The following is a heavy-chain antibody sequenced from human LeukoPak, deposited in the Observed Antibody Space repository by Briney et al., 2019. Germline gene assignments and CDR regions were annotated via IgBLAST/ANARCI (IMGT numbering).Heavy chain of an antibody. V-gene: IGHV1-69*05. Sequence: ASVKVSCKASGYTFTSYAMHWVRQAPGQGLEWMGGIIPIFGTANYAQKFQGRVTITTDESTSTAYMELSSLRSEDTAVYYCARTRYTAMVWYYFDYWGQGTLVTVSS. CDR1: GYTFTSYA. CDR2: IIPIFGTA. J-gene: IGHJ4*02. D-gene: IGHD5-18*01. CDR3: ARTRYTAMVWYYFDY.